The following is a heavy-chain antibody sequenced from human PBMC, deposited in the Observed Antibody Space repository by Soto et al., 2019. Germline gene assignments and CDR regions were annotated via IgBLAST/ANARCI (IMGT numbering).Heavy chain of an antibody. CDR2: IYPGDSQT. Sequence: PGESLKISCKGSGYSFTDYWIAWVRQMPGKGLEWMGIIYPGDSQTRYSPSFQGRVTISADKSITTAYLQWSSLKASDTAMYYCARHTYYYGMGDWGQGTTVTVSS. V-gene: IGHV5-51*01. CDR1: GYSFTDYW. CDR3: ARHTYYYGMGD. J-gene: IGHJ6*02.